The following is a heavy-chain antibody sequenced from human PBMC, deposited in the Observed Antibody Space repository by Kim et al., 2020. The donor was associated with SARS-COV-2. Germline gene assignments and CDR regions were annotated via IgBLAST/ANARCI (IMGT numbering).Heavy chain of an antibody. CDR3: TTEWFGELFHLPYLYYFDY. CDR2: IKSKTDGGTT. CDR1: GFTFSNAW. V-gene: IGHV3-15*01. Sequence: GGSLRLSCAASGFTFSNAWMSWVRQAPGKGLEWVGRIKSKTDGGTTDYAAPVKGRFTISRDDSKNTLYLQMNSLKTEDTAVYYCTTEWFGELFHLPYLYYFDYWGQGTLVTVSS. J-gene: IGHJ4*02. D-gene: IGHD3-10*01.